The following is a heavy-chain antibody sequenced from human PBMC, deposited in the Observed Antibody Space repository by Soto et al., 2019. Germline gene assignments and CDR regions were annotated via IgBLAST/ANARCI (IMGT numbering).Heavy chain of an antibody. D-gene: IGHD2-8*02. CDR2: MSHDGKNK. CDR1: GFTFSSYV. J-gene: IGHJ4*02. CDR3: VKDFDRTWSFDF. V-gene: IGHV3-30*18. Sequence: GGSLRLSCAASGFTFSSYVMHWVRQSPGKGLEWVAFMSHDGKNKYYVDSVKGRFTISRDNSKNTLYLHMDSLRPEDTAVYYCVKDFDRTWSFDFWGQGTLVTVSS.